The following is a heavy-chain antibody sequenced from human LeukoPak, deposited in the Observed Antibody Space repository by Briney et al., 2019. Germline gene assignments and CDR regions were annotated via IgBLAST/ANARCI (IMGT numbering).Heavy chain of an antibody. CDR3: ARRHYFASSAYYLDY. J-gene: IGHJ4*02. CDR1: GGSISSHY. Sequence: PSETLSLTCTVSGGSISSHYWSWIRQPPGKGLEWIGYISYTGSTNYNPSLKGRVTISVDTSKNQFSLKLSSVTAADTAVYYCARRHYFASSAYYLDYWGQGTLVTVSS. D-gene: IGHD3-22*01. V-gene: IGHV4-59*11. CDR2: ISYTGST.